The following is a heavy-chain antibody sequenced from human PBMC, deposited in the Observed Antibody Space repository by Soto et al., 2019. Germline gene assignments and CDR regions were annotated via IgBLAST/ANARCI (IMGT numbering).Heavy chain of an antibody. CDR3: ARDRVEYSPPGVGFDP. D-gene: IGHD6-6*01. J-gene: IGHJ5*02. V-gene: IGHV1-69*12. Sequence: QVQLVQSGAEVKKPGSSVKVSCKASGGTFNSYAISWVRQAPGQGLEWMGGVIPIFGTANYAQKLQGRVTITADESTSTAYMELSSLRSEETAVYYCARDRVEYSPPGVGFDPWGQGTLVTVSS. CDR1: GGTFNSYA. CDR2: VIPIFGTA.